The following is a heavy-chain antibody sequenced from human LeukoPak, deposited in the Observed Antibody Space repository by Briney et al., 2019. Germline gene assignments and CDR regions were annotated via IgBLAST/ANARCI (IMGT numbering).Heavy chain of an antibody. D-gene: IGHD4-17*01. CDR3: AKTMYGDYVLDAFDI. Sequence: GGSLRLSCAASGFTFSSYGMHWVRQAPGKGLEWVAVISYDGSNKYYADSVKGRFTISRDNSKNTLYPQMNSLRAEDTAVYYCAKTMYGDYVLDAFDIWGQGTMVTVSS. CDR1: GFTFSSYG. CDR2: ISYDGSNK. V-gene: IGHV3-30*18. J-gene: IGHJ3*02.